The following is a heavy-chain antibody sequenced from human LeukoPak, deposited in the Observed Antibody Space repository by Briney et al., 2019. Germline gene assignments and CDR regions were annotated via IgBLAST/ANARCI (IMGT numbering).Heavy chain of an antibody. V-gene: IGHV3-21*01. J-gene: IGHJ4*02. Sequence: GGSLRLSCAASGFTLSSYSMNWVRQAPGKGLEWVSSISSSSSYIYYADSVKGRFTISRDNAKNSLYLQMNSLRAEDTAVYYCARAKRDNIAAAGKGVFDYWGQGTLVTVSS. D-gene: IGHD6-13*01. CDR3: ARAKRDNIAAAGKGVFDY. CDR2: ISSSSSYI. CDR1: GFTLSSYS.